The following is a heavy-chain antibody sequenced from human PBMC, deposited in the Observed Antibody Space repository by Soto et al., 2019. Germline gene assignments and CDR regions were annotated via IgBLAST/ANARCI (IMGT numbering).Heavy chain of an antibody. V-gene: IGHV4-39*07. D-gene: IGHD3-22*01. J-gene: IGHJ5*02. CDR2: IYYSGST. Sequence: SETLSLTCTVSGGSISSSSYYWGWIRQPPGKGLEWIGSIYYSGSTYYNPSLKSRVTINPDTSKNQFSLKLSSVTAADTAVYYCAREAGGYYDSSGYHPWGQGTLVTVSS. CDR1: GGSISSSSYY. CDR3: AREAGGYYDSSGYHP.